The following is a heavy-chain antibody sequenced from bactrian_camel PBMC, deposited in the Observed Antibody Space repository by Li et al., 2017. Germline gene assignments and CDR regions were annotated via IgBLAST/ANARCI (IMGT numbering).Heavy chain of an antibody. D-gene: IGHD3*01. V-gene: IGHV3S6*01. CDR2: IYRGTSVT. J-gene: IGHJ4*01. CDR3: AAGGSPRLCQLEKERQTSYRL. CDR1: GYSAVTLC. Sequence: HVQLVESGGGSVQAGGSLRLSCAAASGYSAVTLCMGWFRQAPGKEREGVAIIYRGTSVTYYTDFVKGRFTISRDNTKNTLVLEMSSLKPEDTGMYYCAAGGSPRLCQLEKERQTSYRLWGRGTQVTVS.